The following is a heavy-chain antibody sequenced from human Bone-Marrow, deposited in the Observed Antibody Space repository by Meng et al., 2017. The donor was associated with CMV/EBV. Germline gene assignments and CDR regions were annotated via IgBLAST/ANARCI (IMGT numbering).Heavy chain of an antibody. CDR3: ARASSGWYHYYFDY. Sequence: GGSISSSSYYCGWIRQPPGKGLEWIGSIYYSGSTYYNPSLKSRVTISVDTSKNQFSLKLSSVTAAHTAVYYCARASSGWYHYYFDYWGQGTLVTVSS. V-gene: IGHV4-39*01. J-gene: IGHJ4*02. CDR1: GGSISSSSYY. CDR2: IYYSGST. D-gene: IGHD6-19*01.